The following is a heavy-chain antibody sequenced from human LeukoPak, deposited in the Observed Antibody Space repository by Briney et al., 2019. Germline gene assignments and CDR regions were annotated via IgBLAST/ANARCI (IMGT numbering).Heavy chain of an antibody. CDR3: ARAKRLDRYNYYYGMDV. CDR1: GYTFTSYA. D-gene: IGHD3-9*01. CDR2: INAGNGNT. J-gene: IGHJ6*02. Sequence: ASVKVSCKASGYTFTSYAIHWVRQAPGQRLEWMGWINAGNGNTKYSQKFQGRVTSTRDTSASAAYMELSSLRAEDTAVYYCARAKRLDRYNYYYGMDVWGQGTTVTVSS. V-gene: IGHV1-3*01.